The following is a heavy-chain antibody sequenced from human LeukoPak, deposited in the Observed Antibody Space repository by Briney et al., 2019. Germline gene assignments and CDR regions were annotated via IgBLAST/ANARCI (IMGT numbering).Heavy chain of an antibody. J-gene: IGHJ4*02. Sequence: ASVKVSCKASGYTFTSYGISWVRQAPGQGLEWMGWISAYNGNTNYAQKPQGRVTMTTDTSTSTAYMELRSLRSDDTAVYYCAREYSSGSSSDYWGQGTLVTVSS. V-gene: IGHV1-18*04. CDR3: AREYSSGSSSDY. D-gene: IGHD6-19*01. CDR2: ISAYNGNT. CDR1: GYTFTSYG.